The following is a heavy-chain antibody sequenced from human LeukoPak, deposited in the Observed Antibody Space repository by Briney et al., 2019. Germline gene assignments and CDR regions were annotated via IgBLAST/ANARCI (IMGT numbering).Heavy chain of an antibody. CDR3: ARDPRMIWFGEPH. D-gene: IGHD3-10*01. Sequence: GGSLRLSCVGSGFTFSSYAMHWVRQAPGKGLEYVSVISSNGGSTYYANSVKGRFTISRDNSKNTLYLQMGSLRAEDMAVYYCARDPRMIWFGEPHWGQGTLVTVSS. J-gene: IGHJ4*02. V-gene: IGHV3-64*01. CDR1: GFTFSSYA. CDR2: ISSNGGST.